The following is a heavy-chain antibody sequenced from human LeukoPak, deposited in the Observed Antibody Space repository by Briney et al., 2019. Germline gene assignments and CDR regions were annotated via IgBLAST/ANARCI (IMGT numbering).Heavy chain of an antibody. CDR2: IYYSGST. Sequence: SETLSLTCTVSGGSISSGGYYWSWIRQHPGKGLEWIGYIYYSGSTYYNPSHKSRVTISVDTSKNQFSLKLSSVTAADTAVYYCARVEWFGTYYFDYWGQGTLVTVSS. CDR1: GGSISSGGYY. V-gene: IGHV4-31*03. J-gene: IGHJ4*02. CDR3: ARVEWFGTYYFDY. D-gene: IGHD3-10*01.